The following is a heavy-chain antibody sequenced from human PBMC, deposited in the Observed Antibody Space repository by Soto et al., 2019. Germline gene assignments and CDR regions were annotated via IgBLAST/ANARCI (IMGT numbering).Heavy chain of an antibody. V-gene: IGHV3-33*01. Sequence: QVQLVESGGGVVQPGRSLRLSCAASGYPFSRYDMHWVRQAPGKGLEWVAMTWYDGGNKYYADSVKGRFTISKDNSKNTVYLQTNSLRPEDTAVYYCARDLNYYASGRYPHGMDVWGQGTTVTVSS. CDR1: GYPFSRYD. CDR2: TWYDGGNK. D-gene: IGHD3-10*01. CDR3: ARDLNYYASGRYPHGMDV. J-gene: IGHJ6*02.